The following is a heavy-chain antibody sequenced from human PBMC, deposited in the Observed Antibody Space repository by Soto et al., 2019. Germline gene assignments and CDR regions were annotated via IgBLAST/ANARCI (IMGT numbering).Heavy chain of an antibody. Sequence: GGSLRLSCAASGFTFSSYAMSWVRQAPGKGLEWVSAISGSGGSTYYADSVKGRFTISRDNSKNTLYLQMNSLRAEDTAVYYCAKDGKSERIVATVYFDYWGQGTLVTVSS. CDR3: AKDGKSERIVATVYFDY. CDR1: GFTFSSYA. J-gene: IGHJ4*02. D-gene: IGHD5-12*01. V-gene: IGHV3-23*01. CDR2: ISGSGGST.